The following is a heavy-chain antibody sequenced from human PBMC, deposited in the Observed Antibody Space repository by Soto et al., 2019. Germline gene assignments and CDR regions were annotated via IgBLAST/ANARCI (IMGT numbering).Heavy chain of an antibody. V-gene: IGHV3-48*03. CDR1: GFTFSYYE. CDR3: ASHYDFWSGYYTPLSY. Sequence: GGSLRLSCTASGFTFSYYEMNWVRQAPGKGLEWVSYISSTGTLIYYADSVKGRFTISRDNSKNTLYLQMNSLRAEDTAVYYCASHYDFWSGYYTPLSYWGQGTLVTVSS. J-gene: IGHJ4*02. CDR2: ISSTGTLI. D-gene: IGHD3-3*01.